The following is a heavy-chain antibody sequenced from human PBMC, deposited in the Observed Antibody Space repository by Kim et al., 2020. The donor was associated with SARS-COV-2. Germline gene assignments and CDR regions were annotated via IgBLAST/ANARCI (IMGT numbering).Heavy chain of an antibody. CDR1: GFTFNSYA. D-gene: IGHD6-13*01. J-gene: IGHJ4*02. Sequence: GGSLRLSCAASGFTFNSYAMNWVRQAPGKGLEWVSGISGSGGSTYYADSVKGRFTISRDNSRNTLYLQMNNLRAEDTAVYYCAKVPPASAAAGDHWGQGTLVTVSS. V-gene: IGHV3-23*01. CDR2: ISGSGGST. CDR3: AKVPPASAAAGDH.